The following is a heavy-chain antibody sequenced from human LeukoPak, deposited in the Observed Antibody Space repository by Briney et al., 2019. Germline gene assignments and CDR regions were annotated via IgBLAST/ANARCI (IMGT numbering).Heavy chain of an antibody. CDR3: ARDLIAAAEKKTYYYGMDV. D-gene: IGHD6-13*01. CDR2: IYSGGST. J-gene: IGHJ6*02. Sequence: GGSLRLSCAASGFTVSSNYMSWVRQAPGKGLEWVSVIYSGGSTYYADSVKGRFTISRDNAKNSLYLQMNSLRAEDTAVYYCARDLIAAAEKKTYYYGMDVWGQGTTVTVSS. CDR1: GFTVSSNY. V-gene: IGHV3-66*01.